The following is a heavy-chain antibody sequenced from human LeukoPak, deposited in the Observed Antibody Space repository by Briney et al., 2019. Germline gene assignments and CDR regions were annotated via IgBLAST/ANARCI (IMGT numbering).Heavy chain of an antibody. V-gene: IGHV3-11*01. J-gene: IGHJ1*01. Sequence: PGGSLRLSCAASGFGFSDTYMSWIRQAPGKGLEWIAYIATGGYTLDYADSVRGRFTVSRDNAKNSLYLQMNSLRVEDTAVYYCATSSFYGQLWGQGTLVTVSS. CDR3: ATSSFYGQL. D-gene: IGHD2/OR15-2a*01. CDR2: IATGGYTL. CDR1: GFGFSDTY.